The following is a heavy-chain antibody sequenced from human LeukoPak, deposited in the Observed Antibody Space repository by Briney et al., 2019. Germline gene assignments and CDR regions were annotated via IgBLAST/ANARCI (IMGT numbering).Heavy chain of an antibody. Sequence: SVKVSCKASGGTFSSYAISWVRQAPGQGLEWMGGIIPIFGTANYAQKFQGRVTITADESTSTAYMELSNLRSEDTAVYYCASLGSITIFGVVTTDAFDIWGQGTMVTVSS. CDR2: IIPIFGTA. V-gene: IGHV1-69*01. CDR3: ASLGSITIFGVVTTDAFDI. CDR1: GGTFSSYA. J-gene: IGHJ3*02. D-gene: IGHD3-3*01.